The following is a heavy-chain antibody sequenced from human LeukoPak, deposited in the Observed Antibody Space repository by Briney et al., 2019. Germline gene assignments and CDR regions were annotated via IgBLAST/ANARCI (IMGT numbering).Heavy chain of an antibody. Sequence: GGSLRLSCAVSGFTFSSYAMSWVRQAPGKGLEWVSAISGSGGSTYYADSVKGRFTISRDNSKNTLYLQMNSLRAEDTAVYYCAKDSHSSGWSRPFDYWGQGTLVTVSS. CDR2: ISGSGGST. J-gene: IGHJ4*02. V-gene: IGHV3-23*01. D-gene: IGHD6-19*01. CDR3: AKDSHSSGWSRPFDY. CDR1: GFTFSSYA.